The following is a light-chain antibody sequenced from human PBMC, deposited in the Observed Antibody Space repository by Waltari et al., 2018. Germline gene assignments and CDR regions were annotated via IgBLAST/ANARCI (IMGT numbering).Light chain of an antibody. J-gene: IGKJ4*01. CDR1: QSVLYSSNNKNY. V-gene: IGKV4-1*01. CDR2: WAS. Sequence: DIVMTQSPDSLAVSLGERATINCKSSQSVLYSSNNKNYLAWYQQKPGQPPKLLMYWASTRESGVPDRFSGSGSGTDFTLTISSLQLEDVAVYYCQQYYSTPLSFGGGTKVEI. CDR3: QQYYSTPLS.